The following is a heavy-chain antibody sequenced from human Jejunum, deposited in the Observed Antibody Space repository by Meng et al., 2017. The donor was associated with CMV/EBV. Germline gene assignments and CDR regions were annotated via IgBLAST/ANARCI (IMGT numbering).Heavy chain of an antibody. CDR3: ARALRYYGSGSDDN. J-gene: IGHJ4*02. D-gene: IGHD3-10*01. V-gene: IGHV1-8*01. CDR2: MNPNNGNT. CDR1: GYPFTSYE. Sequence: CKASGYPFTSYEINWVRQATGQGLEWMGWMNPNNGNTGYVQKFQGRVTMTWNTSISTAYMELSSLRSEDTAVYYCARALRYYGSGSDDNWGQGTLVTVSS.